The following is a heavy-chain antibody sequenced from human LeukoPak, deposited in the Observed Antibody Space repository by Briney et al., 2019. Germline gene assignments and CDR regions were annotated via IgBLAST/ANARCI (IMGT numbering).Heavy chain of an antibody. CDR2: IKQDGSEK. V-gene: IGHV3-7*01. Sequence: GGSLRLSCAASGFTFSSYWMSWVRQAPGKGLEWVAHIKQDGSEKYYVDSVKGRFTISRDNATNSLYLQMNSLRAEDTAVYYCARVVVVEASYYFDYWGQGTLVTVSS. D-gene: IGHD6-6*01. CDR1: GFTFSSYW. J-gene: IGHJ4*02. CDR3: ARVVVVEASYYFDY.